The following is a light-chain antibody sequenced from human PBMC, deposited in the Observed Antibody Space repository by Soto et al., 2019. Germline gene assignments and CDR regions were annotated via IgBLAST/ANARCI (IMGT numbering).Light chain of an antibody. Sequence: QAVVTQPPAASGTPGQRVTISCSGSSSNIGSNSVSWFQQLPGTAPKLLIHTNNERPSGVPDRFSGSTSGSSASLAISGLQSEDEADYYCAVWDDSLSSPVFGGGTKLTVL. CDR3: AVWDDSLSSPV. J-gene: IGLJ2*01. CDR1: SSNIGSNS. CDR2: TNN. V-gene: IGLV1-44*01.